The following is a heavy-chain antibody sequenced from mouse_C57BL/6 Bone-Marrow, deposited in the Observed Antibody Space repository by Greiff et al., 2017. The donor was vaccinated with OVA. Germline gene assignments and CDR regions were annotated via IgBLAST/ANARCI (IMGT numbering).Heavy chain of an antibody. CDR3: ARGPITTVVPGAMDY. CDR2: IYPGSGST. Sequence: QVHVKQSGAELVKPGASVKMSCKASGYTFTSYWITWVKQRPGQGLEWIGDIYPGSGSTNYNEQFKSKATLTVDTSSSTAYMQLSSLTSEDSAVYYCARGPITTVVPGAMDYWGQGTSVTVSS. J-gene: IGHJ4*01. CDR1: GYTFTSYW. D-gene: IGHD1-1*01. V-gene: IGHV1-55*01.